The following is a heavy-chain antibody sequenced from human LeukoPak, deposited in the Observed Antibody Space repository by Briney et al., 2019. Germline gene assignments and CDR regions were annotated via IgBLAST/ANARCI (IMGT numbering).Heavy chain of an antibody. J-gene: IGHJ6*03. CDR1: GGSISSGDYY. CDR2: IYYSGST. V-gene: IGHV4-61*08. CDR3: ARDFRETQRRSMRRYYYYYMDV. Sequence: SETLSLTCTVSGGSISSGDYYWSWIRQPPGKGLEWIGYIYYSGSTNYNPSLRSRVTISVDTSKNQFSLKLSSVTAADTAVYYCARDFRETQRRSMRRYYYYYMDVWGKGTTVTVSS. D-gene: IGHD5-24*01.